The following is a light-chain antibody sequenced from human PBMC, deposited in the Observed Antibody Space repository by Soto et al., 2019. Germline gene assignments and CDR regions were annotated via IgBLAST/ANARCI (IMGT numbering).Light chain of an antibody. V-gene: IGKV3-15*01. Sequence: EIVMTQSPATLSVSPGERATLSCRASQSVSSNLAWYQQKPGQAPRLLIHDASTRATGTPARFSGSGSGTEFTLTISGLQSEDSSVYYCQQYNNWRTFGQGTKVEIK. J-gene: IGKJ1*01. CDR1: QSVSSN. CDR3: QQYNNWRT. CDR2: DAS.